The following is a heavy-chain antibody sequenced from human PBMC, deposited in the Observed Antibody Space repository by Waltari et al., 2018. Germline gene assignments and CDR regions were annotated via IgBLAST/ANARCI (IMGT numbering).Heavy chain of an antibody. CDR3: AKAERVVGAVYDAFDI. CDR1: GFTFSSYG. Sequence: QVQLVESGGGVVQPGRSLSLPCPASGFTFSSYGMHWVRQAPGKGLEWVAVISYDGSNKYYADSVKGRFTISRDNSKNTLYLQMNSLRAEDTAVYYCAKAERVVGAVYDAFDIWGQGTMVTVSS. CDR2: ISYDGSNK. V-gene: IGHV3-30*18. D-gene: IGHD1-26*01. J-gene: IGHJ3*02.